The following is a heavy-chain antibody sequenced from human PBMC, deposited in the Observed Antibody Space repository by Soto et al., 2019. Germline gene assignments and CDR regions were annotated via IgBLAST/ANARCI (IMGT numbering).Heavy chain of an antibody. J-gene: IGHJ4*02. CDR2: ISSVGGVT. Sequence: EVQLLESGGGLVQPGGSLRLSCAASGFTFSTYAMSWVRQAPGKGLEWVSAISSVGGVTYYADSVKGRFTITRDNSKETLYLQMSSRRVEDTAVYYCANPPHYWGQGTLVTVSS. CDR1: GFTFSTYA. CDR3: ANPPHY. V-gene: IGHV3-23*01.